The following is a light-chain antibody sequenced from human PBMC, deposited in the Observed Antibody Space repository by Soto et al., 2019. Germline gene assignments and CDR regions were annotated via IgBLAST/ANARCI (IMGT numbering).Light chain of an antibody. J-gene: IGKJ5*01. CDR1: QSIDSW. Sequence: DIHMTQSPSTLSAAVGDRVTITCRASQSIDSWLAWYQQKPGKAPKLLIFGASNLQSGVPSRFSGTGSGTDFTLTVSSLQPEDFATYYCQQTYTSRITFGQGTRLEIK. V-gene: IGKV1-39*01. CDR3: QQTYTSRIT. CDR2: GAS.